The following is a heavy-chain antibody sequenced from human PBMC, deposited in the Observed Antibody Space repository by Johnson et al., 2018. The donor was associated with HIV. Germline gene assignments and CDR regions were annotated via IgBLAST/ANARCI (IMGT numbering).Heavy chain of an antibody. CDR1: GFTFSSFG. CDR2: ISYDGSNK. Sequence: QVQLVESGGGVVQPGRSLRLSCATSGFTFSSFGMHWVRQAPGKGLEWVAVISYDGSNKYYADSVKGRFIISRDNSKNTLYLQMNSLRAEDTAVYYCARGYGGNYDALDIWVLGTLVTVSS. J-gene: IGHJ3*02. D-gene: IGHD4-23*01. V-gene: IGHV3-30*03. CDR3: ARGYGGNYDALDI.